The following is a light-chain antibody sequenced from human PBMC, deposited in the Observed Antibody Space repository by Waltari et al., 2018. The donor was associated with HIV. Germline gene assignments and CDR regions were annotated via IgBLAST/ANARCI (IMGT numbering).Light chain of an antibody. CDR3: ATWDDSLSGVV. CDR1: SSNIGNYY. J-gene: IGLJ2*01. V-gene: IGLV1-47*01. CDR2: RNK. Sequence: QSVLTQPPSASATPGQRVTIPCSGSSSNIGNYYVYWYQQLPAATPKVLIFRNKRRPSGVPDRCSGSKSGTSASLAISGLRSEDEADYYCATWDDSLSGVVFGGGTKLTVL.